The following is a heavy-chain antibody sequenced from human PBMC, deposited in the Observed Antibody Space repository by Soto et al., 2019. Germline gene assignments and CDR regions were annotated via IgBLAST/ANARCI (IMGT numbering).Heavy chain of an antibody. CDR2: ISYDGSNK. CDR3: ARFKGCSGGSRYPSFDY. J-gene: IGHJ4*02. CDR1: GFTFNSYA. D-gene: IGHD2-15*01. Sequence: QVQLVESGGGVVQPGRSLRLSCAASGFTFNSYAMHWVRQAPGKGLEWVAVISYDGSNKYYADSVKGRFTVCRDNSKNTLYLQLNSLRAEDTAVYYCARFKGCSGGSRYPSFDYRGQGTLVPVSS. V-gene: IGHV3-30-3*01.